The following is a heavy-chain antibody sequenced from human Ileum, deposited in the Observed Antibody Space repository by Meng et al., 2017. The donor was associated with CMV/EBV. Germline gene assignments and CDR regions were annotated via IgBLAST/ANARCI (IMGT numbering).Heavy chain of an antibody. V-gene: IGHV3-11*04. CDR3: ARDNDYTNSY. CDR2: ISSSGSTI. J-gene: IGHJ4*02. Sequence: GESLKISCAASGFTFSDYYMSWIRQAPGKGLEWVSYISSSGSTIYYADSVKGRFTISRDNAKNSLYLQMNSLRAEDTAVYYCARDNDYTNSYWGRGTLVTVSS. D-gene: IGHD4-11*01. CDR1: GFTFSDYY.